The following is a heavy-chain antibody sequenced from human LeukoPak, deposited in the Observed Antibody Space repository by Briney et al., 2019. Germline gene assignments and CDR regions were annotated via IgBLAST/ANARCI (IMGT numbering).Heavy chain of an antibody. V-gene: IGHV1-69*04. CDR3: ARGPMDYYDSSGYYSGLYYFDY. J-gene: IGHJ4*02. Sequence: GASVKVSCKASGGTFSSYAISWVRQAPGQGLEWMGRIIPILGIAKYAQKFQGRVTITADKSTSTAYMELSSLRSEDTAVYYCARGPMDYYDSSGYYSGLYYFDYWGQGTLVTVSS. CDR2: IIPILGIA. CDR1: GGTFSSYA. D-gene: IGHD3-22*01.